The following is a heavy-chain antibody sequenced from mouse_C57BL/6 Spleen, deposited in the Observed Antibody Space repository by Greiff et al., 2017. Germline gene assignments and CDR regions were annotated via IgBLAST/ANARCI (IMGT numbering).Heavy chain of an antibody. D-gene: IGHD4-1*01. V-gene: IGHV1-72*01. J-gene: IGHJ2*01. CDR2: IEPNSGGT. CDR1: GYTFTSYW. CDR3: ARSWDFDY. Sequence: QVQLQQPGAELVKPGASVKLSCKASGYTFTSYWMHWVKQRPGRGLEWIGRIEPNSGGTKYNEKFKSKATLTVDKTSSTAYMQLSSLTSEDSAGYYCARSWDFDYWGQGTTLTVSS.